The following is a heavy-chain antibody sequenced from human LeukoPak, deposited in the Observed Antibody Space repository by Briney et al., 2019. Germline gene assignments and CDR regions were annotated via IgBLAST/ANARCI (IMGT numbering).Heavy chain of an antibody. J-gene: IGHJ5*02. D-gene: IGHD4-11*01. V-gene: IGHV3-53*01. CDR2: IYSGGST. Sequence: QAGGSLRLSCAASGFTVSSNYMSWVRQAPGKGLKWVSVIYSGGSTYYADSVKGRFTISRDNSKNTLYLQMNSLRAEDTAVYYCASRATVTTDRFWFDPWGQGTLATVSS. CDR1: GFTVSSNY. CDR3: ASRATVTTDRFWFDP.